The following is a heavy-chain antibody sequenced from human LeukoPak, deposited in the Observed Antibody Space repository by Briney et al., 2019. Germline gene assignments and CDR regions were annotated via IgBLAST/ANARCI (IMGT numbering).Heavy chain of an antibody. CDR1: GFTVSSNY. D-gene: IGHD3-22*01. V-gene: IGHV3-66*02. J-gene: IGHJ6*02. Sequence: GGSLRLSCAASGFTVSSNYMSWVRQAPGKGLEWVSAIYSGGSTYYADSVKGRLTISRDNSKNTLYLQMNSLRAEDTAVYYCARDRILNDDSSGYYYYYGMDVWGQGTTVIVSS. CDR2: IYSGGST. CDR3: ARDRILNDDSSGYYYYYGMDV.